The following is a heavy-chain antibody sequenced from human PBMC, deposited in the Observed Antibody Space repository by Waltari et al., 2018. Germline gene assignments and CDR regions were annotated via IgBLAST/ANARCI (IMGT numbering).Heavy chain of an antibody. Sequence: QVQLQESGPSLLKPSETLSLMCTVSGGSISGFYWSGVRQPPGKGLDWIGYIYYTGSTNFNPSLKSRVTMSVDTSKNQFSLKLSSVTAADTAFYYCARGGGGDWEWFDPWGQGTLVTVSS. CDR2: IYYTGST. V-gene: IGHV4-59*01. J-gene: IGHJ5*02. D-gene: IGHD2-21*02. CDR3: ARGGGGDWEWFDP. CDR1: GGSISGFY.